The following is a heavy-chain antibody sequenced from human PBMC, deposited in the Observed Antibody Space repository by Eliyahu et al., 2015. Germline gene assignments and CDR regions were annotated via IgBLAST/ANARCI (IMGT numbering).Heavy chain of an antibody. D-gene: IGHD3-10*01. CDR3: AKDYYYGSVTYYFDY. J-gene: IGHJ4*02. CDR2: ISGSGDTT. CDR1: GXTFSSYA. V-gene: IGHV3-23*01. Sequence: EVQLLESGGGLVQPGVSLRLXXEASGXTFSSYAMXWVRQAPGKGLGWVSAISGSGDTTXYADSLKGRFTISRDNSKNTLYLQMSSLRAEDTAVYFCAKDYYYGSVTYYFDYWGQGTLVTVSS.